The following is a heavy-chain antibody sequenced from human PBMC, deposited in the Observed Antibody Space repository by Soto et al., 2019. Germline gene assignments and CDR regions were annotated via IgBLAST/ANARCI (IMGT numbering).Heavy chain of an antibody. CDR1: GGSISSYY. D-gene: IGHD3-3*01. CDR3: ACSQGNFWSGYPPRRYFDY. J-gene: IGHJ4*02. V-gene: IGHV4-59*01. Sequence: PSETLSLTCTVSGGSISSYYWSWIRQPPGKGLKWIGYIYYSGSTNYNPSLKSRVTISVDTSKNQFSLKLSSVTAADTAVYYCACSQGNFWSGYPPRRYFDYWGQGTLVTVSS. CDR2: IYYSGST.